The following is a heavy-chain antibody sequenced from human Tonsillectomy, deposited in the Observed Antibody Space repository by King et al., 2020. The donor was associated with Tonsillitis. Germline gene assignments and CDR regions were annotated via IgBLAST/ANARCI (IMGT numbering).Heavy chain of an antibody. CDR3: ASDRHYSGSPTLIDY. CDR1: GGTFSSYA. Sequence: GQLVQSGAEVKKPGSSVKVSCKASGGTFSSYAISWVRQAPGQGLEWMGGIIPIFGTANYAQKFQGRVTITREESTSTAYMRLSSLGSEDTAVYYCASDRHYSGSPTLIDYWGQGTLVTVSS. CDR2: IIPIFGTA. J-gene: IGHJ4*02. D-gene: IGHD1-26*01. V-gene: IGHV1-69*01.